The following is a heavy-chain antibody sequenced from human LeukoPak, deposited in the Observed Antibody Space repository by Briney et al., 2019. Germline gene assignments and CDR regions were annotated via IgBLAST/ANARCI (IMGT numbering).Heavy chain of an antibody. CDR2: SYHSGRT. V-gene: IGHV4-30-4*01. J-gene: IGHJ5*02. CDR3: ARAALRNWFDP. CDR1: GGPISSDDYY. D-gene: IGHD3-3*01. Sequence: SQTLSLTCTVSGGPISSDDYYWSWIRQPPGKGLEWIGYSYHSGRTYYNPSLKSRVTISVGTSKNQFSLKLSSVTAADTAVYYCARAALRNWFDPWGQGTLVTVSS.